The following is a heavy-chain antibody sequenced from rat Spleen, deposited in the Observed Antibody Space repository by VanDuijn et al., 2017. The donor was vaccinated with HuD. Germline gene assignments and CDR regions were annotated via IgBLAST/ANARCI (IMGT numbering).Heavy chain of an antibody. D-gene: IGHD1-9*01. V-gene: IGHV5-7*01. Sequence: EVQLVESGGGLVQPGRSLKLSCVASGFTFSSYWMYWIRQAPGKGLERVATISYGDSSGHSSTYYRDSVKGRFTISRDNAKITLYLQMDSLRSEDTATYYCTRRHYGYTDYFDYWGQGVMVTVSS. CDR2: ISYGDSSGHSST. CDR1: GFTFSSYW. CDR3: TRRHYGYTDYFDY. J-gene: IGHJ2*01.